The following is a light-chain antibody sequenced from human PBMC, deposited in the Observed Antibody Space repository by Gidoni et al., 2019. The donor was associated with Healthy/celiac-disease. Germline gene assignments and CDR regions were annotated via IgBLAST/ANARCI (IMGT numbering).Light chain of an antibody. CDR3: QQRSNWPPVRT. J-gene: IGKJ1*01. CDR1: QSVSSY. Sequence: EIVLTQSPATLSLSPGERATLSCRASQSVSSYLAWYQQKPGQAPRLLIYDASNRATGIPARFSGSGSGTDFPLTISSLEPEDFAVYYCQQRSNWPPVRTFGQXTKVEIK. V-gene: IGKV3-11*01. CDR2: DAS.